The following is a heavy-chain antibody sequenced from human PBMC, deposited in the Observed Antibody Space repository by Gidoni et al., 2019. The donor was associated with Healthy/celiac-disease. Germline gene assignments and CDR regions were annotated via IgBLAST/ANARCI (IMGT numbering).Heavy chain of an antibody. V-gene: IGHV4-39*01. CDR1: GGSISSSSYY. J-gene: IGHJ4*02. CDR2: IYYSGST. CDR3: ARRGVNNTAMVAYYFDY. D-gene: IGHD5-18*01. Sequence: QLQLQESGPGLVKPSETLSLTCTVSGGSISSSSYYWGWIRQPPGKGLEWIGSIYYSGSTYYNPSLKSRVTISVDTSKNQFSLKLSSVTAADTAVYYCARRGVNNTAMVAYYFDYWGQGTLVTVSS.